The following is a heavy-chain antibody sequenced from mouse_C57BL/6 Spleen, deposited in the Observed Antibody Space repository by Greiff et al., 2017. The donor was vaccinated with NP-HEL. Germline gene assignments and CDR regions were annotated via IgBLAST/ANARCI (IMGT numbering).Heavy chain of an antibody. CDR2: IDPSDSET. V-gene: IGHV1-52*01. D-gene: IGHD2-4*01. Sequence: QVQLQQPGAELVRPGSSVKLSCKASGYTFTSYRMHWVKQRPIQGLEWIGNIDPSDSETHYNQKFKDKATLTVDKSSSTAYMQLSSLTSEDSAVYYCAREGLRRGAWFAYWGQGTLVTVSA. J-gene: IGHJ3*01. CDR3: AREGLRRGAWFAY. CDR1: GYTFTSYR.